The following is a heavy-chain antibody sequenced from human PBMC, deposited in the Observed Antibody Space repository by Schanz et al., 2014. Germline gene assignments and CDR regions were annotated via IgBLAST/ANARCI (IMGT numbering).Heavy chain of an antibody. D-gene: IGHD1-26*01. CDR1: GFSFSDYY. J-gene: IGHJ2*01. CDR2: INTGSNYI. Sequence: QVQLVDSGGGLVKPGGSLRLSCAASGFSFSDYYMSWIRQAPGKGLEWISFINTGSNYINYADSVKGRFTISRDNTKNSLFLQLNNLRADDTAVYDCARNRGSGGQNWYFDRWGRGTLVTVSS. V-gene: IGHV3-11*05. CDR3: ARNRGSGGQNWYFDR.